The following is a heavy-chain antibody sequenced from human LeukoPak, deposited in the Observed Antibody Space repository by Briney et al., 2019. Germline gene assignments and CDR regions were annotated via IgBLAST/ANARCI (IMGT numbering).Heavy chain of an antibody. CDR2: ISSSSSYI. CDR1: GFTFSSYS. D-gene: IGHD3-16*02. V-gene: IGHV3-21*01. Sequence: PGGSLRLSCAASGFTFSSYSMNWVRQAPGKGLEWVSSISSSSSYIYYADSVKGRFTISRDNAKNSLYLQMNSLRAEDTAVYYCAREEGYDYVWGSYRATRYYFDYWGQGTLDTVSS. J-gene: IGHJ4*02. CDR3: AREEGYDYVWGSYRATRYYFDY.